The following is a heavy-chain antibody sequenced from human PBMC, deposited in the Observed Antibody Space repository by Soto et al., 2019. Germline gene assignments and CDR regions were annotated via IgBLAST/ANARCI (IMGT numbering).Heavy chain of an antibody. V-gene: IGHV3-23*01. Sequence: GGSLRLSCAASGFTFSSYAMSWVRQAPGKGLEWVSAISGSGGSTYYADSVKGRFTISRDNSKNTLYLQMNSLRAEDTAVYYCAKGAIVGATNFDYYYGMDVWGKGTTVTVSS. D-gene: IGHD1-26*01. J-gene: IGHJ6*04. CDR1: GFTFSSYA. CDR3: AKGAIVGATNFDYYYGMDV. CDR2: ISGSGGST.